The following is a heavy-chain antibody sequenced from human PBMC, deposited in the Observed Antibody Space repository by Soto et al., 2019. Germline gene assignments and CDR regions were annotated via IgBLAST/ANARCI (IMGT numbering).Heavy chain of an antibody. CDR2: ITADVGGT. D-gene: IGHD6-19*01. Sequence: PGGALRLSCTASRFTLSRYIMNLVRQAPGNVLEWISTITADVGGTFYADSVKVRFTISIDNSKITLYLQMDNLRAEDTALYYCAKDRSGSGWPDFDCWGQGPQV. CDR3: AKDRSGSGWPDFDC. V-gene: IGHV3-23*01. J-gene: IGHJ4*02. CDR1: RFTLSRYI.